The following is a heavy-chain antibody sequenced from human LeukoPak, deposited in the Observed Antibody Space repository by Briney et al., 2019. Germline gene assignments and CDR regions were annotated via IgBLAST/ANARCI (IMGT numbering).Heavy chain of an antibody. CDR1: GFTFSSYA. D-gene: IGHD3-22*01. J-gene: IGHJ4*02. Sequence: GGSLRLSCAASGFTFSSYAMSWVRQAPGKGLEWVSAISGSGGSTYYADSVKGRFTISRDNSKNTLYLRMNSLRAEDTAVYYCAKEMAMGYYYDSSGYATWGQGTLVTVSS. CDR3: AKEMAMGYYYDSSGYAT. CDR2: ISGSGGST. V-gene: IGHV3-23*01.